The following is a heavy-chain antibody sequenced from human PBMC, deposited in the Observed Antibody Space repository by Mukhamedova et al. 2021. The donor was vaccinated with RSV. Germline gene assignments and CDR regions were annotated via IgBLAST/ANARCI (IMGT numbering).Heavy chain of an antibody. D-gene: IGHD1-26*01. CDR3: ARDPARGGKRYNWFDS. V-gene: IGHV1-2*02. CDR2: INPVTRGT. Sequence: QAPGERPEWMGWINPVTRGTISAQPFLGRVTLAADTSSSTAYLTLSGLTSDDTAIYYCARDPARGGKRYNWFDSWGQGTLVTVS. J-gene: IGHJ5*01.